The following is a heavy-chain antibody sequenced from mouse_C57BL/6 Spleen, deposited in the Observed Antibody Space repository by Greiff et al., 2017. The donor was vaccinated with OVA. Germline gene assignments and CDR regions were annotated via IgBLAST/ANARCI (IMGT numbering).Heavy chain of an antibody. Sequence: EVHLVESVGGLVKHGGSLKLSCAASGFTFSVYGMHWVRQAPEMGLEWVAYIRSGSSTIYYAATAKGRFTISSDNAKNTLFLQMTSVRSEDTAMYYCARAYLDYEFAYWGQGTLVTVSA. D-gene: IGHD2-4*01. CDR2: IRSGSSTI. V-gene: IGHV5-17*01. CDR3: ARAYLDYEFAY. J-gene: IGHJ3*01. CDR1: GFTFSVYG.